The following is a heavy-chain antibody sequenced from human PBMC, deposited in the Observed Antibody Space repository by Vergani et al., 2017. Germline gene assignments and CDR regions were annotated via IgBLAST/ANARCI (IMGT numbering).Heavy chain of an antibody. Sequence: QVQLQQWGAGLLKPSETLSLTCAVYGGSFSGYYWSWIRQPPGKGQEWIGEINHSGSTNYNPSLKNRVTISVDTSKNQFSLKLSSVTAADTAVYYCARLKQLRAGYYYYYMDVWGK. CDR2: INHSGST. CDR3: ARLKQLRAGYYYYYMDV. D-gene: IGHD5-12*01. V-gene: IGHV4-34*01. CDR1: GGSFSGYY. J-gene: IGHJ6*03.